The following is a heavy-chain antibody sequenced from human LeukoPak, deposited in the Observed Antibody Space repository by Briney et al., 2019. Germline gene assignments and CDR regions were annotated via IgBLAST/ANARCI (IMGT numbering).Heavy chain of an antibody. D-gene: IGHD2-2*01. V-gene: IGHV3-7*01. CDR1: GFTFSNYW. CDR2: IKQDESER. J-gene: IGHJ4*02. Sequence: GGSLRLSCAASGFTFSNYWMSWVRQAPGKGPEWVANIKQDESERYYVDSVRGRFTISRDNAKRSLYLRMDSLRAEDTAMYFCTRVVDSSSSRYQAMPYWGQGTLVTVSS. CDR3: TRVVDSSSSRYQAMPY.